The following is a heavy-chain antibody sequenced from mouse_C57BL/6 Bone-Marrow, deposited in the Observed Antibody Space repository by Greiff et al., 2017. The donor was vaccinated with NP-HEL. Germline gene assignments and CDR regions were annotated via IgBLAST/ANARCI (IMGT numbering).Heavy chain of an antibody. V-gene: IGHV1-50*01. CDR2: IDPSDSYT. Sequence: QVHVKQPGAELVKPGASVKLSCKASGYTFTSYWMQWVKQRPGQGLEWIGEIDPSDSYTNYNQKFKGKATLPVDTSSSTAYMQLSSLTSEDSAVYYCAREDYYYGSLWYFDVWGTGTTVTVSS. J-gene: IGHJ1*03. CDR1: GYTFTSYW. CDR3: AREDYYYGSLWYFDV. D-gene: IGHD1-1*01.